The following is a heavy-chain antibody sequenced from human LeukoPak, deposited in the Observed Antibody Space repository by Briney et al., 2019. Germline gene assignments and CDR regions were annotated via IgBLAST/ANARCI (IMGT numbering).Heavy chain of an antibody. D-gene: IGHD4-17*01. V-gene: IGHV4-39*07. CDR2: IYYSGST. J-gene: IGHJ6*03. CDR3: ASTPPLPTVTTPGDYYYMDV. CDR1: GGSISSSSYY. Sequence: SETLSLTCTVSGGSISSSSYYWGWIRQPPGKGLEWIGSIYYSGSTYYNPSLKSRVTISVDTSKNQFSLKLSSVTAADTAVYYCASTPPLPTVTTPGDYYYMDVWGKGTTVTVSS.